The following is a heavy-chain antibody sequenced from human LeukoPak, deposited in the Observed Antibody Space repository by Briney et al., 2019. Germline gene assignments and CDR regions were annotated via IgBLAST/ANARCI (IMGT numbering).Heavy chain of an antibody. J-gene: IGHJ5*02. V-gene: IGHV4-59*08. CDR3: ARNSAVATSRSWFDP. D-gene: IGHD6-19*01. CDR1: DGSISNYY. CDR2: AYYSGST. Sequence: SETLSLTCSVFDGSISNYYWSCIRQPPGKGLEWIGYAYYSGSTTYNPSLESRVTISVDPSKNQFSLKLTAVTAADTAVYYCARNSAVATSRSWFDPWGQGTLVAVSS.